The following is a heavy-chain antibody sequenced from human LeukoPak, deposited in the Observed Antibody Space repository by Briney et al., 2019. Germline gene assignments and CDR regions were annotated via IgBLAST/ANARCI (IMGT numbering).Heavy chain of an antibody. J-gene: IGHJ5*02. D-gene: IGHD2-2*01. CDR3: ARASRVVVPAAKGYNWFDP. CDR1: GGSISSGSYY. Sequence: PSQTLSLTCTVSGGSISSGSYYWSWIRQPAGKGLEWIGRIYTSGSTNYNPSLKSRVTISVATSKTQFSLKLSSVTAADTAVYYCARASRVVVPAAKGYNWFDPWGQGTLVTVSS. V-gene: IGHV4-61*02. CDR2: IYTSGST.